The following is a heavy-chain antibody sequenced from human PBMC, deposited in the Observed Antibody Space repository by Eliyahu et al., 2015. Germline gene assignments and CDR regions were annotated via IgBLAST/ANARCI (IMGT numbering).Heavy chain of an antibody. V-gene: IGHV1-69*08. J-gene: IGHJ4*02. CDR3: ATGPLDFYHRGGFYFDS. CDR1: GDTLISXT. D-gene: IGHD2-15*01. CDR2: ILPSLXST. Sequence: QVQLEQSGAEVKKPGXSVKVSCQVXGDTLISXTINXVRQAPGHGPEFVGAILPSLXSTNYAQKFQDRVTISADRSTRTVYMELSGLRPDDTALYYCATGPLDFYHRGGFYFDSWGQGTLVAVSS.